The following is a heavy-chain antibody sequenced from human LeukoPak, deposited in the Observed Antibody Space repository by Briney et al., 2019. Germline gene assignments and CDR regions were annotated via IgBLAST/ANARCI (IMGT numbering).Heavy chain of an antibody. J-gene: IGHJ4*02. CDR2: MEYDGSEK. V-gene: IGHV3-7*01. CDR3: VTSGWSD. CDR1: GLIFSN. Sequence: GGSLRLSCAASGLIFSNWVRQAPGKGLEWVANMEYDGSEKHYSDSVKGRFTIPRDNAKNSLFLQMNSLRVEDTAVYYCVTSGWSDWGQGTLVTVSS. D-gene: IGHD6-19*01.